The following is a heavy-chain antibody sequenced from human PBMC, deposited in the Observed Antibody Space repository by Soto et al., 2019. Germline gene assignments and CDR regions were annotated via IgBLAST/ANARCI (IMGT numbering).Heavy chain of an antibody. CDR2: IIPIFGTA. CDR1: GGTFSSYA. J-gene: IGHJ6*02. V-gene: IGHV1-69*13. CDR3: AKVVTGTRKHSYGMDV. Sequence: GASGKVSCKASGGTFSSYAISWVRQAPGQGLEWMGGIIPIFGTANYAQKFQGRVTITADESTSTAYMELSSLRSEDTAVYYCAKVVTGTRKHSYGMDVWGQGTTVTVSS. D-gene: IGHD5-18*01.